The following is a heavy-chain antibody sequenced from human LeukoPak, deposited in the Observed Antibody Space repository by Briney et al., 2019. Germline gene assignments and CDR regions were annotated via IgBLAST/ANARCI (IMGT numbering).Heavy chain of an antibody. CDR1: GFTFSSYA. J-gene: IGHJ2*01. CDR2: ISGSGGST. Sequence: GGSLRLSCAASGFTFSSYAMSWVRQAPGKGLEWVSAISGSGGSTYYADSVKGRFTISRDNSKNTLYLQMNSLRAEDTAVYYCAKDHLKSGSYGPLHGYFDLWGRGTLVTVSS. D-gene: IGHD1-26*01. V-gene: IGHV3-23*01. CDR3: AKDHLKSGSYGPLHGYFDL.